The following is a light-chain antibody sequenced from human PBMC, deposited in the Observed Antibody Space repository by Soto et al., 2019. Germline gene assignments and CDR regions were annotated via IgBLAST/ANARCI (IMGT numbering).Light chain of an antibody. CDR3: QRYGTSLTWT. Sequence: EIVLTQSPATLSLSPGERATLSCRASQSVSNYLAWYQQKPGQAPRLLIYDASNRATGIPDRFSGSGSETDFTLTISRLEPEDFAVYYCQRYGTSLTWTFGQGTKVDIK. V-gene: IGKV3-20*01. CDR2: DAS. J-gene: IGKJ1*01. CDR1: QSVSNY.